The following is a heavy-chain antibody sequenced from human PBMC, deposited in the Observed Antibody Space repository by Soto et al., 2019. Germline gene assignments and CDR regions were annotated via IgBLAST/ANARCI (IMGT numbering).Heavy chain of an antibody. Sequence: PSETLSLTCIVSGASISSGDYYWPWIRQPPGKGLEWIGYIYYSGTTYYNPSLRSRVSISLDASKNRFSLKLTSVTAADTGVYYCALRFGTAWGQGTTVTVSS. CDR1: GASISSGDYY. CDR3: ALRFGTA. J-gene: IGHJ6*02. V-gene: IGHV4-30-4*01. CDR2: IYYSGTT. D-gene: IGHD5-12*01.